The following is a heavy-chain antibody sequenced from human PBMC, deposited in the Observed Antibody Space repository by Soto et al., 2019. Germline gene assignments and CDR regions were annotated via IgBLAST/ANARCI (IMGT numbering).Heavy chain of an antibody. D-gene: IGHD1-26*01. V-gene: IGHV3-21*01. Sequence: EVQLVESGGGLVKPGGSLRLSCAASGFTFSSYSMNWVRQAPGKGLEWVSSISSSSSYIYYADSVKGRFTISRDNAKNSLYLQMNSLRAEDTAVYYCARDTLVGATPFDYWGPGTLVTVSS. CDR1: GFTFSSYS. J-gene: IGHJ4*02. CDR3: ARDTLVGATPFDY. CDR2: ISSSSSYI.